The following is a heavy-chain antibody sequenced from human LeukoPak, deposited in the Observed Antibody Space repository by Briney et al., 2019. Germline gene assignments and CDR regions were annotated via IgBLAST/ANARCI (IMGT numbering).Heavy chain of an antibody. CDR1: GFTFSSYA. CDR2: ISGNGGST. CDR3: AKERRILGIAVAGCFDY. V-gene: IGHV3-23*01. J-gene: IGHJ4*02. Sequence: PGGSLRLSCAASGFTFSSYAMSWVRQAPGKGLEWVSAISGNGGSTYYADSVKGRFTISRDNSKNTLYLQMNSLRAEDTAVYYCAKERRILGIAVAGCFDYWGQGALVTVSS. D-gene: IGHD6-19*01.